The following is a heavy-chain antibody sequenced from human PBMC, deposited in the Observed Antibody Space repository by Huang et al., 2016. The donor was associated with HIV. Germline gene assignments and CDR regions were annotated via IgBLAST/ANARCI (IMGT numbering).Heavy chain of an antibody. CDR1: GGTFSNHG. CDR3: ARVREYSGSYYGMDV. J-gene: IGHJ6*02. D-gene: IGHD1-26*01. Sequence: QVQLVQSGAEVKKPGSSVKVSCKASGGTFSNHGFSWVRQAPGQGLEWMGGIIPVFGTQYYTPKFQGRVTITADESTSTVYMELSSLTPDDTAEYYCARVREYSGSYYGMDVWGQGTTVTVSS. CDR2: IIPVFGTQ. V-gene: IGHV1-69*01.